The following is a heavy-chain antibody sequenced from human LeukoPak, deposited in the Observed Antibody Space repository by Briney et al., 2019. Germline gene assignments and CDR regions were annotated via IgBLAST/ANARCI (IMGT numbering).Heavy chain of an antibody. CDR2: IKQDGSEK. J-gene: IGHJ5*02. CDR3: PRDSSGWLKYNWFDP. D-gene: IGHD6-19*01. Sequence: GGSLRLSCAASGFAFDNYGLSWIRQAPGKGLEWVAHIKQDGSEKYYVESVKGRFTISRDNTKNSMYLQMNSLRAEDTAVYYCPRDSSGWLKYNWFDPWGQGTLVTVSS. CDR1: GFAFDNYG. V-gene: IGHV3-7*01.